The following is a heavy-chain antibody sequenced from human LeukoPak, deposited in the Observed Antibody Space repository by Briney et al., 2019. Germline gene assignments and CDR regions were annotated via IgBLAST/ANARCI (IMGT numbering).Heavy chain of an antibody. Sequence: SETLSLTCTVSGGSVSSGSYYWSWIRQPPGKGLEWIGYIYYSGSTNYNSSLKSRVTISVDKSKNQFSLKLSSVTAADTAMYYCARGGTTVAGTFWFDPWGQGTLVTVSS. V-gene: IGHV4-61*01. J-gene: IGHJ5*02. D-gene: IGHD6-19*01. CDR1: GGSVSSGSYY. CDR3: ARGGTTVAGTFWFDP. CDR2: IYYSGST.